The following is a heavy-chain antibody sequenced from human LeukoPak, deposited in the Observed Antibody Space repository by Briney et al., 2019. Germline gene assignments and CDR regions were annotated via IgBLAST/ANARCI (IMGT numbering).Heavy chain of an antibody. CDR2: IYYSGTT. CDR1: GGSISSYY. CDR3: ARDRALGSGKYYFDY. D-gene: IGHD3-16*01. Sequence: SETLSLTCTVSGGSISSYYWNWIRQPPGKGLEWIGYIYYSGTTNYNPSLKSRVTISVDTSQNQFSLKLSSVTAADTAVYYCARDRALGSGKYYFDYWGQGTLVTVSA. V-gene: IGHV4-59*01. J-gene: IGHJ4*02.